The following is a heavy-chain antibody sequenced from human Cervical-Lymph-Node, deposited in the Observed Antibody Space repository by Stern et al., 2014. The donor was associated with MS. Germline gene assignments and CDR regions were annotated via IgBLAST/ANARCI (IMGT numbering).Heavy chain of an antibody. CDR3: ARVWERIATRPRYWYFDL. CDR2: IIPSLGTT. D-gene: IGHD6-6*01. J-gene: IGHJ2*01. V-gene: IGHV1-69*01. CDR1: GGTFRNHA. Sequence: VQLVQSGAEVKKPGSSGKVSCKASGGTFRNHAMSWVRQAPGQGLEWMGGIIPSLGTTKYSQKLQGRVTITADESTSTAYMELSSLTSEDTAMYYCARVWERIATRPRYWYFDLWGRGTLVTVSS.